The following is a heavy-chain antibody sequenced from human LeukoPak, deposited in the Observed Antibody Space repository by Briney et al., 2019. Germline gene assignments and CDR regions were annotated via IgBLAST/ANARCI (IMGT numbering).Heavy chain of an antibody. CDR2: ISGSGGST. V-gene: IGHV3-23*01. CDR1: GFTFSSYA. J-gene: IGHJ2*01. CDR3: AKDPMAARLLWYFDL. D-gene: IGHD6-6*01. Sequence: GGSLRLSCAASGFTFSSYAMSWVRQAPGKGLEWVSAISGSGGSTYYADSVKGRFTISRDNSKNTLYLQMNSLRAEDTAVYYCAKDPMAARLLWYFDLWGRGTLVTVSS.